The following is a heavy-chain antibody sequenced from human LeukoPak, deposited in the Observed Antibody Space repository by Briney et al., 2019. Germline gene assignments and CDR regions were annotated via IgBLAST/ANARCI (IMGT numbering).Heavy chain of an antibody. V-gene: IGHV1-2*02. D-gene: IGHD2-15*01. CDR1: GYTFTGYY. CDR3: ARFKDYSGAFDI. J-gene: IGHJ3*02. Sequence: ASVKVSCKASGYTFTGYYMHWVRQAPGQGLEWMGWINPNSGGTDYAQKFQGRVTMTRDTSSSTVYMELSRLRFDDTAVYYCARFKDYSGAFDIWGQGTMVTVSS. CDR2: INPNSGGT.